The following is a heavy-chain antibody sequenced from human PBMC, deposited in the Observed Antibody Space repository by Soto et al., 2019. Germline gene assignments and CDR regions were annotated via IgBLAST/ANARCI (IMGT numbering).Heavy chain of an antibody. CDR2: INQDGSEK. CDR1: GLTFSSYW. CDR3: VPGFDY. V-gene: IGHV3-7*01. Sequence: EVQLVESGGGLVQPGGSLRLSCAASGLTFSSYWMSWVRQAPGKGLEWLANINQDGSEKNYVDSVKGRFTISRDNAKNLLYLQMNSRRAEDTAVYYCVPGFDYWGQGTLVTVSS. J-gene: IGHJ4*02.